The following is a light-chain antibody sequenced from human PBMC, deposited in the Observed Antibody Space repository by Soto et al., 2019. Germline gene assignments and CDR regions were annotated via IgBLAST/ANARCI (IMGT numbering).Light chain of an antibody. J-gene: IGLJ1*01. CDR1: STDFVSYNR. CDR3: SLYTSENTYV. Sequence: QSVLTQTASVSGSPGQSVTISCTGTSTDFVSYNRVSWYQQPPGTAPKLIIYEASNRPSGVPDRFSGSKSGNTASLTISGLQAADEADYYCSLYTSENTYVFGTGTKVTVL. CDR2: EAS. V-gene: IGLV2-18*01.